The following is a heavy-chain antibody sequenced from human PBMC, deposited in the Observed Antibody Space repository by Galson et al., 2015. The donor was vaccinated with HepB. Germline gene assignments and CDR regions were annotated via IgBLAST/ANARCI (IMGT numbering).Heavy chain of an antibody. J-gene: IGHJ4*02. CDR2: IIPMFGTA. D-gene: IGHD5-12*01. Sequence: SVKVSCKASGGTFSAYAISWLRQAPGQGPEWMGGIIPMFGTAHYSQKFQGRVTIIADESTSTAYMELSRLRSEDTAVYYCARDRQAGGYKVFDYWGQGTLVTVSS. CDR3: ARDRQAGGYKVFDY. V-gene: IGHV1-69*13. CDR1: GGTFSAYA.